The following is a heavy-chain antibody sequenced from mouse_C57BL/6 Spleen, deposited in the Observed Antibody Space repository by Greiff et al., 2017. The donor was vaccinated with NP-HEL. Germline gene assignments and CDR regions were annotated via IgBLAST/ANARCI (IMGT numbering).Heavy chain of an antibody. CDR3: ARNSRPLYYYAMDY. CDR1: GFTFSDYG. J-gene: IGHJ4*01. D-gene: IGHD1-1*01. Sequence: EVMLVESGGGLVKPGGSLKLSCAASGFTFSDYGMHWVRQAPEKGLEWVAYISSGSSTIYYADTVKGRFTISRDNAKNTLFLQMTSLRSEDTAMYYCARNSRPLYYYAMDYWGQGTSVTVSS. V-gene: IGHV5-17*01. CDR2: ISSGSSTI.